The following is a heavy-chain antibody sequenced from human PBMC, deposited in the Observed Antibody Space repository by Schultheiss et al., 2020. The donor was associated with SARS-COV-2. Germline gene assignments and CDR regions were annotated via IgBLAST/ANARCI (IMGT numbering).Heavy chain of an antibody. J-gene: IGHJ4*02. CDR1: GGSISSGGYY. D-gene: IGHD3-22*01. CDR3: ARQVYYDSSGYYYYNLDY. Sequence: SETLSLTCTVSGGSISSGGYYWGWIRQPPGKGLEWIGSIYYSGSTYYNPSLKSRVTISVDTSKNQFSLKLSSVTAADTGVYYCARQVYYDSSGYYYYNLDYWGQGTLVTVSS. CDR2: IYYSGST. V-gene: IGHV4-39*07.